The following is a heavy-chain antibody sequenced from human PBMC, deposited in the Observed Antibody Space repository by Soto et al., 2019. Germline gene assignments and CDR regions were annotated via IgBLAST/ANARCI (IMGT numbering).Heavy chain of an antibody. CDR3: AREGQMPQHFGMDV. V-gene: IGHV4-59*11. J-gene: IGHJ6*02. CDR1: GGSINNHF. D-gene: IGHD3-3*01. CDR2: VMHNGNT. Sequence: QVQLQESGPGLVKPSETLSLTCSVSGGSINNHFWSWIRQTPGKPLEWIDYVMHNGNTHYNPSFTSRVKISVDSSKNEFSLMLTSVTAADTALYYCAREGQMPQHFGMDVWGQGIQVTVSS.